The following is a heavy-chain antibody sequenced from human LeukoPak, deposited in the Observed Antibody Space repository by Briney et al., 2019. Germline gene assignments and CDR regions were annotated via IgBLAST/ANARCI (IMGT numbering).Heavy chain of an antibody. D-gene: IGHD4-11*01. V-gene: IGHV3-30*02. CDR2: IRYDGSNK. Sequence: GGSLRLSCAASGFTFSSYGMHWVRQAPGKGLEWVAFIRYDGSNKYYADSVKGRFTISRDNSKNTLYLQMNSLRAEDTAVYYCAKEWGLQYPYYFDYWGQGTLVTVSS. J-gene: IGHJ4*02. CDR1: GFTFSSYG. CDR3: AKEWGLQYPYYFDY.